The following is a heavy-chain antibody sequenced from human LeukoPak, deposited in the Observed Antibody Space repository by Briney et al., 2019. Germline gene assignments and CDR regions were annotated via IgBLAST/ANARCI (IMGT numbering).Heavy chain of an antibody. CDR1: GFTFSSYA. Sequence: GGSLRLSCAASGFTFSSYAMSWVCQAPGKGLEWVSAISGSGGSTYYADSVKGRFTISRDNSKNTLYLQMNSLRAEDTTVYYCTKDLLWDYYDSSGYYLDYWGQGTLVTVSS. CDR3: TKDLLWDYYDSSGYYLDY. J-gene: IGHJ4*02. CDR2: ISGSGGST. D-gene: IGHD3-22*01. V-gene: IGHV3-23*01.